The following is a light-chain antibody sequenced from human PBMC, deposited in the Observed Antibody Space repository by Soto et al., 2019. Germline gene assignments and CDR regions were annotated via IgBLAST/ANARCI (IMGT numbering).Light chain of an antibody. V-gene: IGKV1-9*01. CDR1: QGISSY. CDR3: QQHNSYPVT. J-gene: IGKJ4*01. Sequence: DIQLTQSPSFLSASVGDRVTITCRASQGISSYLAWYQQKPGKAPKLLIYTASTLQSGVPSRFSGSGSGTEFTLTSSSLQPEDFATYYCQQHNSYPVTFGGGTKVEIK. CDR2: TAS.